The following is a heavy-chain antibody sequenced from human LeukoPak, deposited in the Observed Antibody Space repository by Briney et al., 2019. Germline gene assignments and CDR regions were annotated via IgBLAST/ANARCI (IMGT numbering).Heavy chain of an antibody. V-gene: IGHV3-9*01. CDR1: GITFDDYA. D-gene: IGHD2-15*01. J-gene: IGHJ3*02. CDR2: ISWNSVSI. Sequence: GRSLRLSCAASGITFDDYAMSWVRQGPGKGLEWVAGISWNSVSIVYADSVKGRFTISRDNAKNSLYLQMNSLRNEDTALYYCAKELGGGSDGLDIWGQGTMVTVSS. CDR3: AKELGGGSDGLDI.